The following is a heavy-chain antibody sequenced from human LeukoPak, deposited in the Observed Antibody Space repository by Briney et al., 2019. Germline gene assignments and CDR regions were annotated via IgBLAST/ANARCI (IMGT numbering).Heavy chain of an antibody. Sequence: GGSLRLSCAASGFTFSSYSMNWVRQAPGKGLEWVSSISSSSSYIYYADSVKGRFTISRDNAKNSLYLQMNSLRAEDTAVYYCARDRGSTSCCDAFDIWGQGTMVTVSS. CDR2: ISSSSSYI. D-gene: IGHD2-2*01. CDR1: GFTFSSYS. CDR3: ARDRGSTSCCDAFDI. J-gene: IGHJ3*02. V-gene: IGHV3-21*01.